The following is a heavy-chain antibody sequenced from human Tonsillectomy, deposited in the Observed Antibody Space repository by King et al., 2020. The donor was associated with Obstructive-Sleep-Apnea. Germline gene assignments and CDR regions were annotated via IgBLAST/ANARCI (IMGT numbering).Heavy chain of an antibody. CDR2: IYYSGST. CDR1: GGSISSSSYY. CDR3: ARGGRITGTFLVQH. Sequence: QLQESGPGLVKPSETLSLTCTVSGGSISSSSYYWGWIRQPPGKGLEWIGSIYYSGSTYYNPSLKSRVTISVDTSKNQFSLKLSSGTAADTAVEYCARGGRITGTFLVQHWGQGTLVTVSS. J-gene: IGHJ1*01. D-gene: IGHD1-20*01. V-gene: IGHV4-39*07.